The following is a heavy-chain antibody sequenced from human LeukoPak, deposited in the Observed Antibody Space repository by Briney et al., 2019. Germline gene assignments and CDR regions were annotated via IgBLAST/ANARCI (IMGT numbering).Heavy chain of an antibody. Sequence: PGGSLRLSCAASGFTFSTYNIHWVRQAPGKGLEWVAVISFDGSNKYYADSVKGRFTISRDNSKNTLYLQMNSLRAEDTAVYYCARDKAVTTMGGWFDPWGQGTLVTVSS. V-gene: IGHV3-30-3*01. J-gene: IGHJ5*02. CDR1: GFTFSTYN. CDR3: ARDKAVTTMGGWFDP. D-gene: IGHD4-17*01. CDR2: ISFDGSNK.